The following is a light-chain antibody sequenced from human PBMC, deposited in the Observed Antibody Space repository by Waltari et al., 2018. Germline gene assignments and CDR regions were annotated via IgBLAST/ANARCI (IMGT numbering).Light chain of an antibody. CDR3: QSYDSSLSGVL. CDR1: SSNIRAGYD. V-gene: IGLV1-40*01. Sequence: QSVLTQPPSVSGAPGQRITISCTGTSSNIRAGYDVPWYLQLPGTAPKLLILGNNNRPSGVPDRFSASKSDTSASLAITGLQAEDEADYYCQSYDSSLSGVLFGGGTKLTVL. CDR2: GNN. J-gene: IGLJ2*01.